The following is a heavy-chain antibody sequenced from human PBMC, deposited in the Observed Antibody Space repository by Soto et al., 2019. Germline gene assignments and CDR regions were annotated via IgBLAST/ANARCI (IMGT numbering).Heavy chain of an antibody. D-gene: IGHD1-26*01. CDR3: AREPVVGATQNYFDY. V-gene: IGHV4-59*01. CDR1: GGSISSYY. Sequence: SETLSLTCTVSGGSISSYYWSWIRQPPGKGLEWIGYIYYSGSTNYNPSLKSRVTISVDTSKNQFSLKLSSVTAADTAVYYCAREPVVGATQNYFDYWGQGTLVTVSS. CDR2: IYYSGST. J-gene: IGHJ4*02.